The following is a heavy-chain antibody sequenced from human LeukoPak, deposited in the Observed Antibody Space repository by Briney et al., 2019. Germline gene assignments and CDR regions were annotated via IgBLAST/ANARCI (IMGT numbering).Heavy chain of an antibody. CDR2: IYYSGST. D-gene: IGHD2-21*02. CDR1: GGSISSGDYS. J-gene: IGHJ4*02. V-gene: IGHV4-30-4*01. CDR3: ARAYCGGDCYSYYFDY. Sequence: PSQTLSLTCTVSGGSISSGDYSWSWIRQPPGKGLEWIGYIYYSGSTYYNPSLKSRVTISVDTSKNQFSLKLSSVTAADTAVYYCARAYCGGDCYSYYFDYWGQGTLVTVSS.